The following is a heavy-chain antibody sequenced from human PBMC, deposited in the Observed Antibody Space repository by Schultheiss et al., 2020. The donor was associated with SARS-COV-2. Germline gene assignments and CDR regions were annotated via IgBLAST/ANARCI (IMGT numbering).Heavy chain of an antibody. V-gene: IGHV3-19*01. D-gene: IGHD3-3*01. J-gene: IGHJ6*02. Sequence: GGSLRLSCAASGFTFSNSDMNWVRQAPGKGLEWVSGVSWNGSRTHYADSVKGRFTISRDNAKNSLYLQMNSLRAEDTAVYYCARDGTEWLPIYYYGMDVWGQGTTVTVSS. CDR1: GFTFSNSD. CDR3: ARDGTEWLPIYYYGMDV. CDR2: VSWNGSRT.